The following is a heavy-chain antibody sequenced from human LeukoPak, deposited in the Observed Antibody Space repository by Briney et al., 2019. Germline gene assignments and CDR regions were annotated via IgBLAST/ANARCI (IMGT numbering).Heavy chain of an antibody. V-gene: IGHV3-15*01. CDR2: IKSNSDGGTI. J-gene: IGHJ4*02. Sequence: PWGSLRLSCAGSGFIFRDVWMSWVRPAPGRGLEWVGRIKSNSDGGTIDYAAPVKGRVTMSRDDSKKTFSLEMNNLKTEDTGVYYCTTDLDYWGQGTLFSVSS. CDR3: TTDLDY. CDR1: GFIFRDVW.